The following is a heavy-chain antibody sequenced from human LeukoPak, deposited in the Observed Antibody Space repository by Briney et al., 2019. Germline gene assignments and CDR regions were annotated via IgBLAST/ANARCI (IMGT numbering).Heavy chain of an antibody. CDR2: IYPDDSDT. CDR1: GYTFTNYW. CDR3: ARRPASVGGGFDS. Sequence: GESLKISCKGSGYTFTNYWIGWVRQLPGKGLEWMGIIYPDDSDTRYSPSFEGQVTISADNSISTAYLQWSRLTASDTAIYYCARRPASVGGGFDSWGQGSLVTVSS. D-gene: IGHD2-2*01. J-gene: IGHJ5*01. V-gene: IGHV5-51*01.